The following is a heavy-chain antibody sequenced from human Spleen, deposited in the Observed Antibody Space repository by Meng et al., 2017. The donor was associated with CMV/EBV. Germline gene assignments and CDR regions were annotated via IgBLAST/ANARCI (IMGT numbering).Heavy chain of an antibody. D-gene: IGHD3-3*01. CDR3: ARDFSSRFRVDSVDNHYYGMDV. V-gene: IGHV3-11*04. CDR1: GGSFSGYQ. CDR2: ISSSSGLI. Sequence: GGSLRLSCAVYGGSFSGYQWRRIRQSPGKGLEWVAYISSSSGLIYYTDSVKGRFTISRDNGKRSVSLEMSRLRAEDTAVYYCARDFSSRFRVDSVDNHYYGMDVWGQGTTVTVSS. J-gene: IGHJ6*02.